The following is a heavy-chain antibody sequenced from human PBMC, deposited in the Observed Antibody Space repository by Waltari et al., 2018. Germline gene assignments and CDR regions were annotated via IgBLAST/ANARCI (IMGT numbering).Heavy chain of an antibody. V-gene: IGHV1-46*01. D-gene: IGHD3-22*01. CDR3: AREGVNYYDSSGSIDY. CDR2: INPSGGST. Sequence: QVQLVQSGAEVKKPGASVKVSCKASGYTFTSYYMHWVRQAPGQGLEWMGIINPSGGSTSYAQKFQGRVTMTRDTSTSTVYMELSSLRSEDTAVYFCAREGVNYYDSSGSIDYWGQGTLVTVSS. CDR1: GYTFTSYY. J-gene: IGHJ4*02.